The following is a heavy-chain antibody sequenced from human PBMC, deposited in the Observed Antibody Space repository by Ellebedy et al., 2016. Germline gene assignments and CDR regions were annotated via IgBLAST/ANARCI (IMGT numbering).Heavy chain of an antibody. J-gene: IGHJ4*02. D-gene: IGHD2-15*01. CDR3: TRFTIVVVAATHFDY. Sequence: GESLKISXAASGFTVSSNYMSWVRQAPGKGLEWVSVIYSGGSTYYADSVKGRFTISRDNSKNTLYLQMNSLKTEDTAVYYCTRFTIVVVAATHFDYWGQGTLVTVSS. CDR1: GFTVSSNY. CDR2: IYSGGST. V-gene: IGHV3-53*01.